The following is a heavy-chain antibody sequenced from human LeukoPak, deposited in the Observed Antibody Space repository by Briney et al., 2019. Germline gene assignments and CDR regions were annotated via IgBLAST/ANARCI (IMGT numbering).Heavy chain of an antibody. Sequence: GASVKVSCKASGYTFTSYYMHWVRQAPGQGLEWMGIINPSGGSTSYAQKFQGRVTMTRDMSTSTVYMELSSLRSEDTAVYYCARGPTYYYDSSGYYYLPVLPQFDYWGQGTLVTVSS. V-gene: IGHV1-46*01. CDR1: GYTFTSYY. J-gene: IGHJ4*02. CDR2: INPSGGST. CDR3: ARGPTYYYDSSGYYYLPVLPQFDY. D-gene: IGHD3-22*01.